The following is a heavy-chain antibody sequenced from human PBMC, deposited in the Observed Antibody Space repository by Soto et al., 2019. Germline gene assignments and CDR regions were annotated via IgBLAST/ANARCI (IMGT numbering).Heavy chain of an antibody. V-gene: IGHV1-46*01. CDR3: ARGGCLSATCAGTVFEF. D-gene: IGHD1-1*01. J-gene: IGHJ4*02. CDR2: ISPISDSS. Sequence: QVQLVQSGAEVKKPGASVKISCKASGYSFTHYYMHWVRQAPGQGLEWMGIISPISDSSNYSQILQGRVAMTRDTSTTTVYMELTSPRSEDTAVYYCARGGCLSATCAGTVFEFWGQGTLVAVSS. CDR1: GYSFTHYY.